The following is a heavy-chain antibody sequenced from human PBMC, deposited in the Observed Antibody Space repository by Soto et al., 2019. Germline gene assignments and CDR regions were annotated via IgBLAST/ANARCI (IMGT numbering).Heavy chain of an antibody. CDR2: IIPILGIA. CDR1: GGTFSSYT. CDR3: ARNRIGYCSSTSCSEFDP. Sequence: ASVKVSCKASGGTFSSYTISWVRQAPGQGLEWMGRIIPILGIANYAQKFQGRVTITADKSTSTAYMELSSLRSEDTAVYYCARNRIGYCSSTSCSEFDPWGQGTLVTVSS. V-gene: IGHV1-69*02. D-gene: IGHD2-2*01. J-gene: IGHJ5*02.